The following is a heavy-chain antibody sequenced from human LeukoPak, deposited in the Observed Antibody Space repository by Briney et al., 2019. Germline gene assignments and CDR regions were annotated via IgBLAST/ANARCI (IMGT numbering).Heavy chain of an antibody. Sequence: PGGSLRLSCAASGFTFSSYWMHWVRQAPGKGLVWVSRIYSDGSNTIYADSVKGRFTISRDNAKNSLYLQMNSLRAEDTAIYFCAGIRRRSSAYDYSDYWGQGTLVTVSS. CDR2: IYSDGSNT. D-gene: IGHD5-12*01. CDR3: AGIRRRSSAYDYSDY. CDR1: GFTFSSYW. J-gene: IGHJ4*02. V-gene: IGHV3-74*01.